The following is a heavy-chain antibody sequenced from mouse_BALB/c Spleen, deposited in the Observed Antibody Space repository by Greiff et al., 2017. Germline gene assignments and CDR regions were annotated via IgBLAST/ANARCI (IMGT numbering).Heavy chain of an antibody. Sequence: EVQVVESGGGLVQPGGSRKLSCAASGFTFSSFGMHWVRQAPEKGLEWVAYISSGSSTIYYADTVKGRFTISRDNPKNTLFLQMTSLRSEDTAMYYCARSGGNSGLFAYWGQGTLVTVSA. CDR2: ISSGSSTI. CDR1: GFTFSSFG. CDR3: ARSGGNSGLFAY. V-gene: IGHV5-17*02. J-gene: IGHJ3*01. D-gene: IGHD2-1*01.